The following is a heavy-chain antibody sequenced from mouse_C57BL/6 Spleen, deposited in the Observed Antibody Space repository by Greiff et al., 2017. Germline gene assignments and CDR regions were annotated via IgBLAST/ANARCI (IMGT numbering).Heavy chain of an antibody. CDR3: TRKEHYYGSSYVGYWYFDV. CDR1: GYTFTSYW. D-gene: IGHD1-1*01. J-gene: IGHJ1*03. Sequence: EVQLQQSGTVLARPGASVKMSCKTSGYTFTSYWMHWVKQRPGQGLEWMRAIYPGNSDTSYNQKFKGKAKLTAVTSASTAYMELSRLTNEDSAVYYVTRKEHYYGSSYVGYWYFDVWGTGTTVTVSS. V-gene: IGHV1-5*01. CDR2: IYPGNSDT.